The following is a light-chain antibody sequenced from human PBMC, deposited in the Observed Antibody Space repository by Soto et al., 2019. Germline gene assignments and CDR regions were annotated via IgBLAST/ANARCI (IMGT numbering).Light chain of an antibody. J-gene: IGKJ1*01. Sequence: DIPMTQSPSSLSASVGDRVSITCRASQTISTWLAWYQQQPGRAPRLLIYDASSLQSGVPSRFSGNGSGTEFTLTISSLQPDDFSSYYCQHYYNYPWTFGQGTKV. CDR3: QHYYNYPWT. CDR1: QTISTW. V-gene: IGKV1-5*01. CDR2: DAS.